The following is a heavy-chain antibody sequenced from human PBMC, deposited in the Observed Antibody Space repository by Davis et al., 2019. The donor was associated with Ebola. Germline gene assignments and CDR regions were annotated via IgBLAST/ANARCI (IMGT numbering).Heavy chain of an antibody. CDR3: AKGSIGVTTH. V-gene: IGHV3-21*01. Sequence: GESLKISCAASGFTFSTYSMSWVRQAPGKGLEWVSSISSDSDYIYYADSAKGRFTISRDNAKNSLYLQMNSLRAEDTAVYYCAKGSIGVTTHWGQGTLVTVSS. CDR1: GFTFSTYS. CDR2: ISSDSDYI. D-gene: IGHD4-17*01. J-gene: IGHJ4*02.